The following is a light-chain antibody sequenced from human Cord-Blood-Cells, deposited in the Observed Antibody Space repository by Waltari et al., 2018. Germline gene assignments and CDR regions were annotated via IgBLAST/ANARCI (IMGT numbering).Light chain of an antibody. V-gene: IGLV2-23*01. CDR1: SSDVGSYNL. Sequence: SALTQPASVSGSPGQSTTIPCTGTSSDVGSYNLVSWYQQHPGKAPKLMIYEGSKRPSGVSNRFSGSKSGNTASLTISGLQAEDEADYYCCSYAGSSTYVFGTGTKVTVL. CDR2: EGS. J-gene: IGLJ1*01. CDR3: CSYAGSSTYV.